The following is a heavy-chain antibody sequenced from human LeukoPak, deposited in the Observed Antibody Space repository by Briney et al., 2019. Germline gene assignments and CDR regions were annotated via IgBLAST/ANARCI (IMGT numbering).Heavy chain of an antibody. J-gene: IGHJ4*02. D-gene: IGHD6-13*01. CDR1: GFTFSSYW. CDR3: ASPPSSSWYWDY. CDR2: IKQDGSEK. Sequence: GGSLRLSCAASGFTFSSYWMNWVRQAPGKGLEWVANIKQDGSEKYYVDSVKGRFTISRDNAKNSLSLQMNSLRAEDTAVYYCASPPSSSWYWDYWGQGTLVTVSS. V-gene: IGHV3-7*01.